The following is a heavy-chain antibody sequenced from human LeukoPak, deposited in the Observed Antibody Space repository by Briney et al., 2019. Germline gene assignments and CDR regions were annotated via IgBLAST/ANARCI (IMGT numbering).Heavy chain of an antibody. CDR3: ARAYSSSWYVGTFDP. Sequence: GGSLRLSCAASGFTFSSYGMHWVRQAPGKGLEWVAVISYDGSNKYYADSVKGRFTISRDNSKNTLYLQMNSLRAEDTAVYYCARAYSSSWYVGTFDPWGRGTLVTVSS. J-gene: IGHJ5*02. D-gene: IGHD6-13*01. CDR1: GFTFSSYG. CDR2: ISYDGSNK. V-gene: IGHV3-30*03.